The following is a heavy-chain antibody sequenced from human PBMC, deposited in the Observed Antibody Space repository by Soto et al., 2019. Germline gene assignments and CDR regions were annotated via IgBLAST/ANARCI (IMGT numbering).Heavy chain of an antibody. J-gene: IGHJ6*02. V-gene: IGHV1-3*01. Sequence: GASGKVSCKASGYTFTSYAMHWVRPAPGQRLEWMGWINAGNGNTKYSQKFQGRVTITRDTSASTAYMELSSLRSEDTAVYYCARGGGLWFRYYYGTDVWGQGTTVTVSS. CDR3: ARGGGLWFRYYYGTDV. D-gene: IGHD5-18*01. CDR2: INAGNGNT. CDR1: GYTFTSYA.